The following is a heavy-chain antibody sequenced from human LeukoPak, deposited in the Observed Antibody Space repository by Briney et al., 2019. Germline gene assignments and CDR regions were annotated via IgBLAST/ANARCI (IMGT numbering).Heavy chain of an antibody. J-gene: IGHJ3*02. Sequence: PGGSLRLSCAASGFTFSSYAMSWVRQAPGKGLEWVSAISGSGGSTYYADSVKGRFTISRDNSKNTLYLQMNSLRAEDTAVYYCARTVHCSSTSCYFDAFDIWGQGTMVTVSS. CDR1: GFTFSSYA. CDR3: ARTVHCSSTSCYFDAFDI. D-gene: IGHD2-2*01. CDR2: ISGSGGST. V-gene: IGHV3-23*01.